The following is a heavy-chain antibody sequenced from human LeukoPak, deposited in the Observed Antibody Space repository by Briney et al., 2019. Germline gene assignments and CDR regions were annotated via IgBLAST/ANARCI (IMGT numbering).Heavy chain of an antibody. D-gene: IGHD2-2*01. Sequence: ASVKVSCKASGYTFTSCGISWVRQAPGQGLEWMGWISAYNGNTNYAQKLQGRVTMTTDTSTSTAYMELRSLRSDDTAVYYCARDHYCSSTSCLDPWGQGTLVTVSS. CDR1: GYTFTSCG. V-gene: IGHV1-18*01. CDR2: ISAYNGNT. J-gene: IGHJ5*02. CDR3: ARDHYCSSTSCLDP.